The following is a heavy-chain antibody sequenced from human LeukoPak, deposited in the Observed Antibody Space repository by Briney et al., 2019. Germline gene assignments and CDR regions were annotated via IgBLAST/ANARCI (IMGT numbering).Heavy chain of an antibody. V-gene: IGHV4-31*03. CDR2: IYYSGST. CDR1: GGSIGSGGYY. Sequence: SETLSLTCTVSGGSIGSGGYYWSWIRQHPGKGLEWIGYIYYSGSTYYNPSLKSRVTISVDTSKNQFSLKLSSVTAADTAVYYCARDLGSGGTLFDYWGQGTLVTVSS. D-gene: IGHD2-15*01. J-gene: IGHJ4*02. CDR3: ARDLGSGGTLFDY.